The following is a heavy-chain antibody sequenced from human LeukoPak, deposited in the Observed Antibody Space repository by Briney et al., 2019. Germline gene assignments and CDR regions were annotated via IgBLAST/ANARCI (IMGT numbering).Heavy chain of an antibody. CDR3: ARHRMFGGIIGISYFDS. Sequence: YETLSLTRTVTGCFMRRYFRIWIRQPPGKGLEWIGYIYYSWSTNYNSSLKSRVTISVDTSRRQLSLKLNSVSAADTAVYYCARHRMFGGIIGISYFDSWGQGTLVTVSS. V-gene: IGHV4-59*08. J-gene: IGHJ4*02. CDR1: GCFMRRYF. D-gene: IGHD3-16*02. CDR2: IYYSWST.